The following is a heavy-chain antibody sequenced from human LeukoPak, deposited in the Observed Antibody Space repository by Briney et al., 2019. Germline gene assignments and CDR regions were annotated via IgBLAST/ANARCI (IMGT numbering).Heavy chain of an antibody. CDR2: ISGSGGST. CDR1: GFTFSRYA. D-gene: IGHD3-3*01. CDR3: AKPYYDFWSGTPWYYFDY. Sequence: GGSLRLSCAASGFTFSRYAMHWVRQAPGKGLEWVSAISGSGGSTYYADSVKGRFTISRDNSKNTLYLQMNSLRAEDTAVYYCAKPYYDFWSGTPWYYFDYWGQGTLVTVSS. V-gene: IGHV3-23*01. J-gene: IGHJ4*02.